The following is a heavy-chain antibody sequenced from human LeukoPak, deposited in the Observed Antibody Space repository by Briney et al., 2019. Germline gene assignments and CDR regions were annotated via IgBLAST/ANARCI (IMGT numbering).Heavy chain of an antibody. V-gene: IGHV4-59*08. CDR1: GGSISGYH. CDR2: IYYNGDT. CDR3: ARLGDCGHDCYSHDY. J-gene: IGHJ4*02. Sequence: SETLSLACIVSGGSISGYHWGWVRQPPGKGLEYISFIYYNGDTNYNPSLKSRVTMSVDTSKNQFSLKLSSVTAADTAVYYCARLGDCGHDCYSHDYWGQGTLVTVSS. D-gene: IGHD2-21*01.